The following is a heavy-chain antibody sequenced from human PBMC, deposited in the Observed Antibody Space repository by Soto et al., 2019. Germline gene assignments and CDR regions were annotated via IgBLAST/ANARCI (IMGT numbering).Heavy chain of an antibody. CDR1: GFTFSSYA. CDR2: ISGSGGST. CDR3: AKAHLDFWRGYSLDP. Sequence: EVQLLESGGGLVQPGGSLRLSCAASGFTFSSYAMSWVRQAPGKGLEWVSAISGSGGSTYYADSVKGRFNISRDNSKNTLYLQMNSLRAEDTAVYYCAKAHLDFWRGYSLDPWGQGTLVTVSS. V-gene: IGHV3-23*01. J-gene: IGHJ5*02. D-gene: IGHD3-3*01.